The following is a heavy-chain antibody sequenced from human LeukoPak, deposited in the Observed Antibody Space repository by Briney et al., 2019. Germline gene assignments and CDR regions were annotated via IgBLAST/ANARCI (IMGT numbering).Heavy chain of an antibody. CDR3: ARGAATGTFRYDS. D-gene: IGHD6-13*01. J-gene: IGHJ4*02. CDR2: IFPSGST. CDR1: GGSISSVTSY. V-gene: IGHV4-61*02. Sequence: SETLSLTCTVSGGSISSVTSYWRWVRQPAGPGLEWIGRIFPSGSTYYNPSLKSRLTISIDTSKNQFSLKLSSVTATDTAFYYCARGAATGTFRYDSWGQGTLVTVSS.